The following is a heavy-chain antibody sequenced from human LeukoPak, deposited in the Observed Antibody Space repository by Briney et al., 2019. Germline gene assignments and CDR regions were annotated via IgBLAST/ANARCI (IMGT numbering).Heavy chain of an antibody. CDR2: IYTSGST. D-gene: IGHD3-10*01. J-gene: IGHJ5*02. Sequence: SETLSLTCTVSGGSISSYYWSWIRQPAGKGLEWIGRIYTSGSTNYNPSLKSRVTMSVDTSKNQFSLKLSSVTAADTAVYYCARVTTMVRGASPGWFDPWGQGTLVTVSS. V-gene: IGHV4-4*07. CDR1: GGSISSYY. CDR3: ARVTTMVRGASPGWFDP.